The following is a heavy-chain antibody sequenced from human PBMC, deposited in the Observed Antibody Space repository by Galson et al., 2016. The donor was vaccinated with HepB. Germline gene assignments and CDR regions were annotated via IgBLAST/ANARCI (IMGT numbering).Heavy chain of an antibody. Sequence: SVKVSCKASGNTSTTYFIHWVRQAPGQGLEWMGMFSPSDGSTNYAQKFQGRITMTRDTSTSTVYMELSSLRYEDTAVYFCARDPDEYGDYCFDYWGQGTLVTVSS. V-gene: IGHV1-46*01. CDR2: FSPSDGST. J-gene: IGHJ4*02. CDR1: GNTSTTYF. CDR3: ARDPDEYGDYCFDY. D-gene: IGHD4-17*01.